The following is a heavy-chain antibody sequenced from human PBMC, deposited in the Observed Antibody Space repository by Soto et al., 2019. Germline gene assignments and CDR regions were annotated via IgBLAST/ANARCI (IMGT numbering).Heavy chain of an antibody. D-gene: IGHD3-10*01. Sequence: QVQLVQSGPEVKKPGASVKVSCRASGYIFITFGISWVRQAPGQGPEWMGRMSPYNGNTNYGRKFQGRVTMTVDTSTHTAYMELRILRSDDTAIYSCARDPGGATGFDPWGQGTLVTVSS. CDR1: GYIFITFG. J-gene: IGHJ5*02. V-gene: IGHV1-18*01. CDR2: MSPYNGNT. CDR3: ARDPGGATGFDP.